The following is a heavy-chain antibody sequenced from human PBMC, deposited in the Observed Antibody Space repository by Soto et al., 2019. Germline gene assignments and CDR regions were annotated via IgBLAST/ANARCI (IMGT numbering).Heavy chain of an antibody. CDR1: GGSFSGHF. CDR2: INHSGSA. Sequence: PSETRSLTWAVSGGSFSGHFWSWIRQPPGKGREWIGEINHSGSANYNPSLKSRVTISVDTSKNQFSLKLTSVTAADTAVYYCAGWAVGIMIFGVPKDYWSLGTQVTVS. V-gene: IGHV4-34*01. D-gene: IGHD3-3*01. J-gene: IGHJ4*02. CDR3: AGWAVGIMIFGVPKDY.